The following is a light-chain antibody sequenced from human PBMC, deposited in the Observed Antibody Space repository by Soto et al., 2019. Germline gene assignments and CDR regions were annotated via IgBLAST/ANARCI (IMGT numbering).Light chain of an antibody. V-gene: IGLV4-69*01. CDR3: QSWGTGIVV. CDR2: LNSDGTH. Sequence: QPLLTQSPSASASLGASVKLTCTLSSGHSSYAIAWHQQLPEKGPRYLMKLNSDGTHNKGDGIPDRFSGSSSGAERFLTISSLQSEDEADYYCQSWGTGIVVFGGGTKLTVL. CDR1: SGHSSYA. J-gene: IGLJ2*01.